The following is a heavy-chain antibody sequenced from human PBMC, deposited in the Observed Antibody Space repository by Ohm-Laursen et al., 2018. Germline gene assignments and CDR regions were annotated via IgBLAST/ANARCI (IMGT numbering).Heavy chain of an antibody. V-gene: IGHV3-64*01. CDR2: ISSNGGST. CDR1: GFTFSSYA. D-gene: IGHD3-10*01. CDR3: ASDFYGSGTYNWFDP. Sequence: LRLSCAASGFTFSSYAMHWVRQAPGKGLEYVSAISSNGGSTYYANSVKGRFTISRDNAKNSLYLQMNSLRAEDTAVYYCASDFYGSGTYNWFDPWGQGTLVTVSS. J-gene: IGHJ5*02.